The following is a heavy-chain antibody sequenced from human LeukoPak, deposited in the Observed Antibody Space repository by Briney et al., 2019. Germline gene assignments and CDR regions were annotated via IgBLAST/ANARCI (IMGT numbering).Heavy chain of an antibody. V-gene: IGHV4-59*08. Sequence: SETLSLTCTVSGGSISDYYWSWIRQPPGKGLEWIGYIYYSGSTNYNPSLKSRVTISVDMSNNQFSLKLSSVTAADTAVYYCARLLDSTGPFDYWGQGTLVTVSS. CDR1: GGSISDYY. J-gene: IGHJ4*02. CDR2: IYYSGST. CDR3: ARLLDSTGPFDY. D-gene: IGHD1-1*01.